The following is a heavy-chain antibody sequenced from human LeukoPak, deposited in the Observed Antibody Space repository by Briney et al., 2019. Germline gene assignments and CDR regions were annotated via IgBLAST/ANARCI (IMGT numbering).Heavy chain of an antibody. CDR3: ARVYCSAGRCYPFDS. V-gene: IGHV3-7*05. Sequence: QPGGSLRLSCAASGFTFSNYWMSWVRQAPGKGLAWVAIIKEDGSDKYYVDSVKGRFTISRDNAKNSLYLQMKSLRAEDTAVYYCARVYCSAGRCYPFDSWGQGTLVTVSS. D-gene: IGHD2-15*01. J-gene: IGHJ4*02. CDR2: IKEDGSDK. CDR1: GFTFSNYW.